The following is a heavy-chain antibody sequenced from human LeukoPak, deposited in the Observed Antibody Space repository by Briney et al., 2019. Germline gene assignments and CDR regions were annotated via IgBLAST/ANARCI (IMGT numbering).Heavy chain of an antibody. Sequence: ASVKVSCKASGYTFTGYYMHWVRQAPGQGLEWMGWINPNRGDTNYAQKFQDWVTMTRDTSINTAYMEMSRLRNDDTAINYCARGSNIAATGPDAFHIWGQGTMVTVSS. CDR2: INPNRGDT. CDR3: ARGSNIAATGPDAFHI. CDR1: GYTFTGYY. J-gene: IGHJ3*02. D-gene: IGHD6-13*01. V-gene: IGHV1-2*04.